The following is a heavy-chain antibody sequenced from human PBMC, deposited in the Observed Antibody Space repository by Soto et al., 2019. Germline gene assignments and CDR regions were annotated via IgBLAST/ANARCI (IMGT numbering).Heavy chain of an antibody. D-gene: IGHD3-9*01. J-gene: IGHJ3*02. CDR1: GYSFTSYW. CDR3: ASLDYDILTGYGDAFDI. CDR2: IDPSDSYT. Sequence: PGESLKISCKGSGYSFTSYWISWVRQMPGKGLEWMGRIDPSDSYTNYSPSFQGHVTISADKSISTAYLQWSSLKASDTAMCYCASLDYDILTGYGDAFDIWGQGTMVTV. V-gene: IGHV5-10-1*01.